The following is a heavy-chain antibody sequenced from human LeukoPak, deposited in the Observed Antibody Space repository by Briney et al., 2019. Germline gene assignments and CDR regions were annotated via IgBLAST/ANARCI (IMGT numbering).Heavy chain of an antibody. CDR1: GGSISSYY. D-gene: IGHD2-2*01. CDR2: IYYSGST. Sequence: SETLSLTCTFSGGSISSYYWSWIRQPPGKGLEWIGYIYYSGSTNYNPSLKSRVTISVDTSKNQFSLKLSSVTAADTAVYYCAREASCSSTSCYAHFDYWGQGTLVTVSS. CDR3: AREASCSSTSCYAHFDY. J-gene: IGHJ4*02. V-gene: IGHV4-59*01.